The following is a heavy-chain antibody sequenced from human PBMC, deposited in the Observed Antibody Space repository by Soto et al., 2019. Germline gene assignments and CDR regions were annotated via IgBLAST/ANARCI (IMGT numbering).Heavy chain of an antibody. CDR2: IWYDGSNK. D-gene: IGHD1-20*01. V-gene: IGHV3-33*01. Sequence: GGSLRLSXAASGFTFSSYGMHWVRQAPGKGLEWVAVIWYDGSNKYYADSVKGRFTISRDNSKNTLYLQMNSLRAEDTAVYYCARAPPGGIRYYYYGMDVWGQGTTVTVSS. CDR3: ARAPPGGIRYYYYGMDV. CDR1: GFTFSSYG. J-gene: IGHJ6*02.